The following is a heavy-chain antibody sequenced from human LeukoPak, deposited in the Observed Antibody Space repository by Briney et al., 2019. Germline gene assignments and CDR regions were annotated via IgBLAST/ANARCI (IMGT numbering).Heavy chain of an antibody. Sequence: PGGSLRLSCAASGFTFSSYAMDWVRQAPGKGLEWVAVISYDGSNKYYADSVKGRFTISRDNSKNTLYLQMSSLRAEDTAVYYCASDIVGATSSDYWGQGTLVTVSS. J-gene: IGHJ4*02. CDR1: GFTFSSYA. CDR3: ASDIVGATSSDY. D-gene: IGHD1-26*01. V-gene: IGHV3-30*04. CDR2: ISYDGSNK.